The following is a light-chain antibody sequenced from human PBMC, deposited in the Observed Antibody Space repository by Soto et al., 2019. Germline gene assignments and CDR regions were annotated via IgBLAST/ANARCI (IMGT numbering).Light chain of an antibody. Sequence: DIQMTQSPASLSASVGDRVTITCRASQRISNNLNWYQQKPGKAPKLLIYGSTNLQSGVPSRFSGSESGTQFTLTISGLQPEDIATCCSQQSFSIPYPFGQGNKQGIK. J-gene: IGKJ2*01. CDR2: GST. CDR3: QQSFSIPYP. V-gene: IGKV1-39*01. CDR1: QRISNN.